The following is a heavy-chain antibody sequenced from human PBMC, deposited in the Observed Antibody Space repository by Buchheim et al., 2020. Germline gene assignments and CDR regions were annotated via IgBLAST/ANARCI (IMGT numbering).Heavy chain of an antibody. Sequence: QVQLQQWGAGLLKPWETLSLTCAVYGGSFSGYYWSWIRQPPGKGLEWIGEINHSGSTNYNPSLKSRVTISVDTSKNQFSLKLSSVTAADTAVYYCARGRRPVGWFDPWGQGTL. D-gene: IGHD1-14*01. CDR3: ARGRRPVGWFDP. CDR2: INHSGST. V-gene: IGHV4-34*01. CDR1: GGSFSGYY. J-gene: IGHJ5*02.